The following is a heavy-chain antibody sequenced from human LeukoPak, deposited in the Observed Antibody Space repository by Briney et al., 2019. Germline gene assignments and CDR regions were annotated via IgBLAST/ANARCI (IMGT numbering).Heavy chain of an antibody. J-gene: IGHJ4*02. CDR1: GFTFGDYA. V-gene: IGHV3-9*01. D-gene: IGHD3-9*01. CDR3: AKDTHYDILTGHYRD. Sequence: GGSLRLSCAASGFTFGDYAMHWVRQAPGKGLEWVSGISWNSGSIGYADSVKGRFTISRDNAKNSLYLQMNSLRAEDTALYYCAKDTHYDILTGHYRDWGQGTLVTVSP. CDR2: ISWNSGSI.